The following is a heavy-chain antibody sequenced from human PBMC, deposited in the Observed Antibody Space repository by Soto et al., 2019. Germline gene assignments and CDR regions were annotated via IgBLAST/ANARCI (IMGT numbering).Heavy chain of an antibody. CDR2: ISYSGST. CDR1: GGSIRSYY. D-gene: IGHD6-19*01. J-gene: IGHJ4*02. Sequence: QVQLQEWGPELVKPSETLSLTCTVSGGSIRSYYWNWIRQPPGKGLEWIGYISYSGSTNYDPSLRSRVTTSVDTPKNQFSLKLNSVTAADTAVYYCARVERISDWYPFDYWGQGILVTVSS. V-gene: IGHV4-59*01. CDR3: ARVERISDWYPFDY.